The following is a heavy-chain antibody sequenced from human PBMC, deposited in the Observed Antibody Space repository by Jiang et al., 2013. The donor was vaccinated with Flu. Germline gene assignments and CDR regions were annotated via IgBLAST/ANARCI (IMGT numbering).Heavy chain of an antibody. CDR1: GYIFTNSW. CDR3: ARHRSTYFYYSYGMDV. V-gene: IGHV5-51*01. Sequence: VQLVESGVEVKKPGESLKISCKGSGYIFTNSWIGWVRQMPGKGLEWMGMIHPVDSETRYSPSFQGQVTISADYSISTAYLQWSSLKASDTAMYYCARHRSTYFYYSYGMDVWGQGTTVTVSS. J-gene: IGHJ6*02. D-gene: IGHD2/OR15-2a*01. CDR2: IHPVDSET.